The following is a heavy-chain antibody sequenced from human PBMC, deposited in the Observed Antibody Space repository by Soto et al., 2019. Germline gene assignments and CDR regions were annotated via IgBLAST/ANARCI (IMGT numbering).Heavy chain of an antibody. J-gene: IGHJ6*02. CDR3: AREVGQLAPRAYYYYGMDV. CDR1: GGTFSSYA. CDR2: IIPIFGTA. D-gene: IGHD6-6*01. Sequence: GASVKVSCKASGGTFSSYAISWVRQAPGQGLEWMGGIIPIFGTANYAQKFQGRVTITADESTSTAYMELSSLRSEDTAVYYCAREVGQLAPRAYYYYGMDVWGQGTTVTGS. V-gene: IGHV1-69*13.